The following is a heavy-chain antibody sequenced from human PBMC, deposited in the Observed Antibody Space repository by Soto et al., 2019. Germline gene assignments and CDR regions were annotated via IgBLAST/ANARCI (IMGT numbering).Heavy chain of an antibody. D-gene: IGHD5-12*01. CDR3: VRVVAIPGYPDN. CDR2: IVPIVDTS. J-gene: IGHJ4*02. Sequence: QVQLVQSGAEVRQPASSVKVSCKTSGGTFSSYAISWVRQAPGQGLEWMGGIVPIVDTSTYAQKFQGRVTITADESTGKVYMELGSRGSDDRAVYYCVRVVAIPGYPDNGGQGPLVTVSS. CDR1: GGTFSSYA. V-gene: IGHV1-69*12.